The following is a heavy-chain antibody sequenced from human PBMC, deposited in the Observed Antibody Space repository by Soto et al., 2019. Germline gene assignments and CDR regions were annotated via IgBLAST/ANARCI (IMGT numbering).Heavy chain of an antibody. Sequence: GASVKVSCKASGYTFTSYGISWVRQAPGQGLEWMGWISAYNGNTNYAQKLQGRVTMTTDTSTSTAYMELRSLRSDDTAVYYCATSDYGDSHDAFDIWGQGTMVTVSS. CDR3: ATSDYGDSHDAFDI. D-gene: IGHD4-17*01. V-gene: IGHV1-18*01. CDR1: GYTFTSYG. CDR2: ISAYNGNT. J-gene: IGHJ3*02.